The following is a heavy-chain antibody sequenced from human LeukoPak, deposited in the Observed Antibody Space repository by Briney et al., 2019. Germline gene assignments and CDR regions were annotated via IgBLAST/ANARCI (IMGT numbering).Heavy chain of an antibody. J-gene: IGHJ4*02. V-gene: IGHV4-59*08. CDR2: IYHSGST. CDR1: GGSISGYY. CDR3: ARTTRYYDSSGCFDF. D-gene: IGHD3-22*01. Sequence: PSETLSLTCTVSGGSISGYYWSWIRQPPGKGLEWIAYIYHSGSTNYNPSLKSRVTISVDTSKNQFSLKMSSVTAADTAVYYCARTTRYYDSSGCFDFWGQGTLVTVSS.